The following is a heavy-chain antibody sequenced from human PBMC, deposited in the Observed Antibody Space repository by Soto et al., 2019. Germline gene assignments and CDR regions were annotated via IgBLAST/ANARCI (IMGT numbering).Heavy chain of an antibody. CDR1: GGSISSGSYY. Sequence: SETLSLTCSVSGGSISSGSYYWSWLRQPPGKGLEWIAYIYYRGSTNFNPSHKSRVSISVDTSKNQFSLKLSSVTAADTAVYYCARGYDILNSWGQGTLVTVSS. D-gene: IGHD3-9*01. V-gene: IGHV4-61*01. CDR3: ARGYDILNS. CDR2: IYYRGST. J-gene: IGHJ5*02.